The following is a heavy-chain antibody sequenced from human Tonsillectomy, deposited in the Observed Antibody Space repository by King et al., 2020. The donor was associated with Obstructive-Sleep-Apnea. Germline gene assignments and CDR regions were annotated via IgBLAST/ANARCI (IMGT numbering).Heavy chain of an antibody. V-gene: IGHV3-13*04. CDR3: TRGGSLDAFDI. Sequence: DVQLVESGGGLVQPGGSLRLSCAASGFSFRRYDMHWVRQAPGKGLEWVSAIGIAGDTYSSGSVKGRFTISRENAKNSLYLQMNSLRAGDTALYYCTRGGSLDAFDIWGQGTMVTVSS. CDR1: GFSFRRYD. J-gene: IGHJ3*02. CDR2: IGIAGDT. D-gene: IGHD6-6*01.